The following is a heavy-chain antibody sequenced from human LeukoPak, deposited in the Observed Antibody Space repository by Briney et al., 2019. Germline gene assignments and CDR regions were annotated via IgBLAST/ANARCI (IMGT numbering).Heavy chain of an antibody. CDR1: GFTFSSYA. J-gene: IGHJ3*02. CDR2: ISYDGSNK. Sequence: PGGSLRLSCAASGFTFSSYAMHWVRQAPGKGLEWVAVISYDGSNKYYADSVKGRFTISRDNSKNTLYLQMNSLRAEDTAVYYCARDSVEYCSSTSCFGAFDIWGQGTMVTVSS. CDR3: ARDSVEYCSSTSCFGAFDI. D-gene: IGHD2-2*01. V-gene: IGHV3-30-3*01.